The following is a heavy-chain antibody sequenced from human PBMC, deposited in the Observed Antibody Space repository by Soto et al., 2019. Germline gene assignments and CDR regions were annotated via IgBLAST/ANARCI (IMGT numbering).Heavy chain of an antibody. J-gene: IGHJ4*02. D-gene: IGHD1-1*01. Sequence: EGSLRLSCAASGFTFNNAWRNWVRQAPGKGLEWVGRIKPKSEFGTIDYAAPVKGRFTISRDDSKNTLYMQMNSLKTEDISVYYCTTDINSPYIPDXGYLGQG. V-gene: IGHV3-15*07. CDR1: GFTFNNAW. CDR3: TTDINSPYIPDXGY. CDR2: IKPKSEFGTI.